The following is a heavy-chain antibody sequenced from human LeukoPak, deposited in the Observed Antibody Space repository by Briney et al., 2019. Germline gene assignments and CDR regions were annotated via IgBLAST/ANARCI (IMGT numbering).Heavy chain of an antibody. D-gene: IGHD1-26*01. Sequence: ASVKVSCKASGYTFTSYVINWVRQATGQGLEWMGWMNPNSGNTAYAQKFQGRVTIIRNTSISTAYMELSSLTSEDTAVYYCARPRIVGADDAFDIWGQGTMVTVSS. V-gene: IGHV1-8*03. CDR1: GYTFTSYV. CDR3: ARPRIVGADDAFDI. CDR2: MNPNSGNT. J-gene: IGHJ3*02.